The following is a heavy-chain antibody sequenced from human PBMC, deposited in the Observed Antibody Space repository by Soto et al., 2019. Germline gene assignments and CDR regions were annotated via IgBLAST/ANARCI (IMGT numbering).Heavy chain of an antibody. CDR3: AHSSGDGYNPNFDY. J-gene: IGHJ4*02. V-gene: IGHV2-5*01. CDR1: GFSLSTSGVG. Sequence: QITLRESGPTLVKPTQTLTLTCTFSGFSLSTSGVGVSWIRQPPGKALEWLTLIYWNDDKRYSPSLKSRLTITKDTSKNQVVLTMTNMDPVDTATYYCAHSSGDGYNPNFDYWGQGTLVTVSS. D-gene: IGHD5-12*01. CDR2: IYWNDDK.